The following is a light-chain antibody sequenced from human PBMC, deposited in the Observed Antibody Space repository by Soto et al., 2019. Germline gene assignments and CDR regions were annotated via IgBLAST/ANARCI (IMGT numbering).Light chain of an antibody. CDR1: SSDVGGYNY. Sequence: QSALTQPPSASGSPVQSVTISCTGTSSDVGGYNYVYWYQQHPGKAPKLMIYEVSKRPSGVPDRFSGSKSGNTASLTVSGLQAEDEADYYCSSYAGSNNLVVFGGGTKLTVL. J-gene: IGLJ2*01. CDR3: SSYAGSNNLVV. V-gene: IGLV2-8*01. CDR2: EVS.